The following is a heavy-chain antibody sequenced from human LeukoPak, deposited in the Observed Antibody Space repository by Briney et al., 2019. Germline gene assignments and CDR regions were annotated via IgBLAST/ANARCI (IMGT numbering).Heavy chain of an antibody. V-gene: IGHV3-48*04. CDR1: GFTFSSYS. Sequence: GGSLRLSCAASGFTFSSYSMKWVRQAPGKGLEWVSYISGSSNTIYYADSVKGRFTISRDNAKNSLYLQMNSLRAEDTAVYYCARDRRQQWLATRSDFDYWGQGTLVTVSS. J-gene: IGHJ4*02. CDR3: ARDRRQQWLATRSDFDY. D-gene: IGHD6-19*01. CDR2: ISGSSNTI.